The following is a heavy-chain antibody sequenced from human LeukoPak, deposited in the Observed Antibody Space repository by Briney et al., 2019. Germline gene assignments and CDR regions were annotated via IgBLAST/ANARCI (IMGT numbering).Heavy chain of an antibody. Sequence: SETLSLTCTVSGGSINSYYWSWIRQPPGRGLEWIGSIHYSGGTNYNPSLKSRVTISVGTSKNQFSLKLSSVTAADTAVYYCARHAQSPYSGSFDYWGQGTLVTVSS. CDR3: ARHAQSPYSGSFDY. D-gene: IGHD1-26*01. CDR1: GGSINSYY. V-gene: IGHV4-59*08. J-gene: IGHJ4*02. CDR2: IHYSGGT.